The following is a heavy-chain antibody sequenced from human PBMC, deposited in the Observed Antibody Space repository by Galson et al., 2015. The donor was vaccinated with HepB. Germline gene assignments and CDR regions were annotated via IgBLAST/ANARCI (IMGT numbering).Heavy chain of an antibody. V-gene: IGHV3-21*01. D-gene: IGHD6-19*01. CDR1: GFTFSSYS. CDR2: ISSSSSYI. J-gene: IGHJ6*03. CDR3: ATEGTISVAGHQEYYYYYYMDV. Sequence: SLRLSCAASGFTFSSYSMNWVRQAPGKGLEWVSSISSSSSYIYYADSVMGRFTISRDNAKNSLYLQMNSLRAEDTAVYYCATEGTISVAGHQEYYYYYYMDVWGKGTTVTVSS.